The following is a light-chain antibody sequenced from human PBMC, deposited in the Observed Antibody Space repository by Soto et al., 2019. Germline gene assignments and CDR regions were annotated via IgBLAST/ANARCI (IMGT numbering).Light chain of an antibody. J-gene: IGKJ5*01. CDR2: DAY. CDR1: QSFRGL. Sequence: EIVFTQSPCTLSLSPGERATLSCRASQSFRGLLAWYQQKPGQASRLLIYDAYNRATGIPPRFSGSGSGTDFTLTISSLEPEDSAVYYCQQRHRWPITFGQGTRLEI. CDR3: QQRHRWPIT. V-gene: IGKV3-11*01.